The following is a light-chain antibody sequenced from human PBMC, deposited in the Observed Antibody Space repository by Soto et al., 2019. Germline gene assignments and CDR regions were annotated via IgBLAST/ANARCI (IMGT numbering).Light chain of an antibody. J-gene: IGKJ4*01. Sequence: DVQMTQSPSSLSAFVGDRATITCRASQGIAPYLAWFQQKPRKVPTLLIYATSTFQSGVPSRFSGSGSGTDFTLTINILQPEDVGTYYCQKYNSAPLTFGGGTKVEIK. CDR2: ATS. V-gene: IGKV1-27*01. CDR1: QGIAPY. CDR3: QKYNSAPLT.